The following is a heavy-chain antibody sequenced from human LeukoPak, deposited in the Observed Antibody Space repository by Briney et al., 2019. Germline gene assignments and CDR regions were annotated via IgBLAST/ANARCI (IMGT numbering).Heavy chain of an antibody. J-gene: IGHJ4*02. V-gene: IGHV3-11*04. D-gene: IGHD3-22*01. CDR2: ISSSGSTI. CDR3: ARSGHNYYDSSGYHGYGY. CDR1: GFTFSDYY. Sequence: GGSLRLSCAASGFTFSDYYMSWIRQAPGKGLEWVSYISSSGSTIYYADSVKGRFTISRDNAKNSLYLQMNSLRAEDTAVYYCARSGHNYYDSSGYHGYGYWGQGTLVTVSS.